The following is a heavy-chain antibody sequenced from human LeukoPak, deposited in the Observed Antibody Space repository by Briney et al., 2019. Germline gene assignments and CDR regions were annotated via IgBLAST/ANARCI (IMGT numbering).Heavy chain of an antibody. CDR1: GASVTNFY. CDR3: ARSARFNYFYMDV. J-gene: IGHJ6*03. V-gene: IGHV4-4*07. CDR2: IYASGSI. Sequence: SETLSLTCSVSGASVTNFYWTWIRQPAGKGLEYIGRIYASGSIDHNPSLKSRVTLSVDSSNNQFSLNLTSVTAADTALYYCARSARFNYFYMDVWGKGTSVTVSS. D-gene: IGHD2-15*01.